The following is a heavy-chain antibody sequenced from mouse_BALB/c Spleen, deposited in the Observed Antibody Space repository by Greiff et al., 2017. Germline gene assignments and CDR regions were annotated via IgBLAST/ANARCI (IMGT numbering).Heavy chain of an antibody. D-gene: IGHD2-2*01. Sequence: VQLQQSGAELVKPGASVKLSCTASGFNIKDTYMHWVKQRPEQGLEWIGRIDPANGNTKYDPKFQGKATITADTSSNTAYLQLSSLTSEDTAVYFCALLWLRRDALAYWGQGTTVTVSS. CDR1: GFNIKDTY. J-gene: IGHJ2*01. CDR3: ALLWLRRDALAY. V-gene: IGHV14-3*02. CDR2: IDPANGNT.